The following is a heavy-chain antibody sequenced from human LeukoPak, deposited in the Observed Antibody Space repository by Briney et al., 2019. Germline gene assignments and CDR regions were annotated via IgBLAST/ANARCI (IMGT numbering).Heavy chain of an antibody. CDR1: GYTFTTYD. J-gene: IGHJ4*02. D-gene: IGHD3-22*01. V-gene: IGHV1-8*01. Sequence: ASVKVSCKASGYTFTTYDITWVRQATGQGLEWMGWMNPSSGDTAYAQKFQGRVAMTRDTSISTAYMELSSLRSEDTAVYFCARGLGDYYDTSGYYYAVPAHWGQGTLVTVSS. CDR3: ARGLGDYYDTSGYYYAVPAH. CDR2: MNPSSGDT.